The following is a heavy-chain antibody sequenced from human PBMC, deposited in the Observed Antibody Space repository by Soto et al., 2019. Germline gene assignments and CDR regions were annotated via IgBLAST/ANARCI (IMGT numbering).Heavy chain of an antibody. CDR2: VYPRDSDT. CDR3: AHRPSGWYLFDY. CDR1: GYIFIDYW. Sequence: GESLKLSCKASGYIFIDYWIGWVRQMPGKGLEWMGIVYPRDSDTRYSPSFQGQVTISADRSTGTAFLQWRSLKASDTALYYCAHRPSGWYLFDYWGQGTLVTVSS. D-gene: IGHD6-19*01. J-gene: IGHJ4*02. V-gene: IGHV5-51*01.